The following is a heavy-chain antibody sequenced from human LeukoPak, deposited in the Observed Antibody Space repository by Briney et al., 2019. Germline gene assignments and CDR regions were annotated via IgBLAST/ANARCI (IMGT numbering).Heavy chain of an antibody. CDR1: GFTFDDYG. Sequence: GGSLRLACAASGFTFDDYGMSWVRQAPGKGLEWVSGINWSGGSTGYADSVKGRFTISRDNAKNSLYLQMNSLRAEDTALYHCAAHSGYASSNFDHWGQGALVTVSS. V-gene: IGHV3-20*01. D-gene: IGHD5-12*01. J-gene: IGHJ4*02. CDR3: AAHSGYASSNFDH. CDR2: INWSGGST.